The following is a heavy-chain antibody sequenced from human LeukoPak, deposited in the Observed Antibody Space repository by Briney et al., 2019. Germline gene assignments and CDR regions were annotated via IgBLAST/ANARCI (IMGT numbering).Heavy chain of an antibody. V-gene: IGHV3-23*01. CDR3: ASPIGDYYSSWYFQD. CDR2: ISGSGGST. J-gene: IGHJ1*01. Sequence: ESGGSLRLSCAASGFTFSSYAMSWVRQAPGKGLEWVSSISGSGGSTYYADSVKGRFTISRDNSKNTLFLQMKSLRAEDTAIYYCASPIGDYYSSWYFQDWGQGTLVTVSS. CDR1: GFTFSSYA. D-gene: IGHD3-22*01.